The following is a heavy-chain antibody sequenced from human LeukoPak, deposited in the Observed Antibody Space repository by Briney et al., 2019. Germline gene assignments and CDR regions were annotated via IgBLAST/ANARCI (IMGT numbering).Heavy chain of an antibody. J-gene: IGHJ4*02. Sequence: SETLSLTCAVSGYSISSGCYWGWIRQPPGKGLEWIGSIYYSGSTYYNPSLKSRVTISVDTSKNQFSLKLSSVTAADTAVYYCARQPYYYDSSGYYYVGYYFDYWGQGTLVTVSS. V-gene: IGHV4-38-2*01. CDR2: IYYSGST. CDR1: GYSISSGCY. CDR3: ARQPYYYDSSGYYYVGYYFDY. D-gene: IGHD3-22*01.